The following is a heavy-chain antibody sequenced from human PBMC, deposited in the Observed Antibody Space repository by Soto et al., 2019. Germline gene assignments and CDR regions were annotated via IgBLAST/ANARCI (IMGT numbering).Heavy chain of an antibody. Sequence: SETLSLTCTVSGGSMTRSNWWNWVRRSPGKGLEWIGEAHHSGRTNYNPSLKSRVTISVDKSKNHFSLKLSSVTAADTAVYYCARSEATGLDYWGQG. CDR1: GGSMTRSNW. D-gene: IGHD1-26*01. CDR3: ARSEATGLDY. V-gene: IGHV4-4*02. J-gene: IGHJ4*02. CDR2: AHHSGRT.